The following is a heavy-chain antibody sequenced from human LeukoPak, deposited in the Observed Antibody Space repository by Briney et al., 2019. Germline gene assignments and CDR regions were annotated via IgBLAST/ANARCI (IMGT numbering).Heavy chain of an antibody. CDR2: ITADAGTT. Sequence: QAGGSLRLSCAASGFSFRTHSVRWVRQSPGKGLEWVSTITADAGTTYYADSVKGRFTISRDTSRNTVYLQMNSLRADDTAVYYCAKFLGGNYYFENWGQGTPVTVSS. CDR1: GFSFRTHS. J-gene: IGHJ4*02. CDR3: AKFLGGNYYFEN. V-gene: IGHV3-23*01. D-gene: IGHD4-23*01.